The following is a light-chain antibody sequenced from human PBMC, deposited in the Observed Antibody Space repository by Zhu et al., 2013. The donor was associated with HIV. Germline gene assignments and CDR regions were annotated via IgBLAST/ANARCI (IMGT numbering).Light chain of an antibody. V-gene: IGKV3-11*01. CDR2: DAS. Sequence: EIVLTQSPATLSLSPGERATLSCRTSETIRNNYLAWYQHKPGQAPRLLIYDASNRATGIPARFSGSGSGTDFTLTISSLEPEDFAVYYCQHYGSWPQFTFGPGTKVDFK. CDR1: ETIRNNY. J-gene: IGKJ3*01. CDR3: QHYGSWPQFT.